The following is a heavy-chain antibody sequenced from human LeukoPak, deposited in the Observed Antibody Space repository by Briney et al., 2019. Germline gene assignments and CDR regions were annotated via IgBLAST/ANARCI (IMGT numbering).Heavy chain of an antibody. CDR2: IYHSGST. CDR3: ARHVDSSSWYISEY. Sequence: PSGTLSLTCAVSGGSISSSNWWSWVRQPPGKGLEWIGEIYHSGSTNYNPSLKSRVTISVDKSKNQFSLKLSSVTAADTAVYYCARHVDSSSWYISEYWGQGTLVTVSS. V-gene: IGHV4-4*02. CDR1: GGSISSSNW. D-gene: IGHD6-13*01. J-gene: IGHJ4*02.